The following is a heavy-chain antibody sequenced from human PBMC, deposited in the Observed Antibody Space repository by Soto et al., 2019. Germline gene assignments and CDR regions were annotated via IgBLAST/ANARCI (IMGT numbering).Heavy chain of an antibody. V-gene: IGHV1-69*02. CDR1: GGTFSSYT. D-gene: IGHD1-7*01. CDR3: ARSRTGTTYGGMDV. Sequence: VASVKVSCKASGGTFSSYTISWVRQAPGQGLEWMGRIIPILGIANYADSVRGRFTISRDNSKNTLYLQMNSLRAEDTAVYYCARSRTGTTYGGMDVWGQGTTVTVSS. CDR2: IIPILGIA. J-gene: IGHJ6*02.